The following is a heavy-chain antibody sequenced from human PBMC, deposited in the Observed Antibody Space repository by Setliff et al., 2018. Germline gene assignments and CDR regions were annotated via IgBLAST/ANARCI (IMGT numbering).Heavy chain of an antibody. CDR1: GYRLIGVS. D-gene: IGHD6-13*01. CDR2: FDPEDEET. Sequence: ASVKVSCKVSGYRLIGVSMHWVRQAPGKGLEWMGGFDPEDEETIYAQKFQGRVTMTEDTSTDTAYMELSSLRSEDTAVYYCARDEGSSYFYGMDVWGQGTTVTVSS. V-gene: IGHV1-24*01. CDR3: ARDEGSSYFYGMDV. J-gene: IGHJ6*02.